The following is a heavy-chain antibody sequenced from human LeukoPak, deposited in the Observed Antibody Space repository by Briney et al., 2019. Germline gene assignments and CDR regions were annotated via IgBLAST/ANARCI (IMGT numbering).Heavy chain of an antibody. CDR3: AREWELRPYFDY. CDR1: GGSITSTTYY. Sequence: TLSLTCTVSGGSITSTTYYWSWIRQPAGKGPEWIGRIYTSGITAYNPSLESRVTISIDTSKNQFSLKLSSVTAADTAVYYCAREWELRPYFDYWGQGTLVTVSS. D-gene: IGHD1-26*01. V-gene: IGHV4-61*02. J-gene: IGHJ4*02. CDR2: IYTSGIT.